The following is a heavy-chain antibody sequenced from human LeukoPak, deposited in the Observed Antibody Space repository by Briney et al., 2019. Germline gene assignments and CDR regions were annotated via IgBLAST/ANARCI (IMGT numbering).Heavy chain of an antibody. Sequence: GGSLRLSCAASGFTFSSYAMSWVRQAPGKGLEWVSAISGSGGSTYYADSVKGRFTISRDNSKNTLYLQMNSLRAEDTAVYYCAKDRSAVEYYYDSSGYYYVGPYWGQGTLVTVSS. CDR2: ISGSGGST. V-gene: IGHV3-23*01. D-gene: IGHD3-22*01. CDR1: GFTFSSYA. CDR3: AKDRSAVEYYYDSSGYYYVGPY. J-gene: IGHJ4*02.